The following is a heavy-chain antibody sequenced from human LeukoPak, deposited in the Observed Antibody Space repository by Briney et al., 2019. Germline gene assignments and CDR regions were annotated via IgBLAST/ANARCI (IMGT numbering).Heavy chain of an antibody. D-gene: IGHD2-8*01. Sequence: SETLSLTCAVSDFSINSVYYWGWIRQPPGKRREWSGRIYHSGSTYYNPSLTSRVTISVDTSKNQFSLKLSSVTAADTAVYYCARVWNYWGQGTLVTVSS. CDR2: IYHSGST. CDR3: ARVWNY. V-gene: IGHV4-38-2*01. CDR1: DFSINSVYY. J-gene: IGHJ4*02.